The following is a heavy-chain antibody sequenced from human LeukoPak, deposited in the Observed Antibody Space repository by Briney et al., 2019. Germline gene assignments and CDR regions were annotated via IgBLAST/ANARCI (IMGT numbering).Heavy chain of an antibody. CDR3: ARDQSGSDGLDI. CDR1: GFTFSSYA. J-gene: IGHJ3*02. D-gene: IGHD1-26*01. V-gene: IGHV3-74*01. Sequence: GGSLRLSCAASGFTFSSYAMSWVRQPPGRGLVWVSRIDSDGSSTSYADFVKGRFTISRDNTKNTLYLQMNSLRAEDTAVYFCARDQSGSDGLDIWGQGTMVTVSS. CDR2: IDSDGSST.